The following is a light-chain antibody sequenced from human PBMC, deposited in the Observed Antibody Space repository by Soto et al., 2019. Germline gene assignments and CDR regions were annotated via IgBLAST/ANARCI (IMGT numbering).Light chain of an antibody. Sequence: DIQMTQSPSSLSASVGDRVTITCRASQSISTYLHWYQQKPGTAPKLLIYATSNLQSGVPSRFSGSGSGTDFTLTINSIQPEDSATYYCQQAYSTPWTFGQGTKVDIK. CDR2: ATS. J-gene: IGKJ1*01. CDR3: QQAYSTPWT. V-gene: IGKV1-39*01. CDR1: QSISTY.